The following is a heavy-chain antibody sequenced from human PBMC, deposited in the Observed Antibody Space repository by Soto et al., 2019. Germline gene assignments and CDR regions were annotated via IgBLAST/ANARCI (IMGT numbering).Heavy chain of an antibody. CDR3: ARARGCSTTSCYPDAFDI. V-gene: IGHV4-4*02. J-gene: IGHJ3*02. CDR2: IDHSGST. D-gene: IGHD2-2*01. Sequence: QVQLQESGPGLVKPSGTLSLTCAVSSGSISSGNWWSWVRQPPGKGLEWIGEIDHSGSTNYNPSLKSRVTISVDKSKTHFSLKVTSVSAADTAVYYCARARGCSTTSCYPDAFDIWGQGTMVTVSS. CDR1: SGSISSGNW.